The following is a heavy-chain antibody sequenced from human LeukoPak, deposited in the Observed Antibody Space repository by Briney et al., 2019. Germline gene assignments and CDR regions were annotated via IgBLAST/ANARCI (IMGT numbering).Heavy chain of an antibody. V-gene: IGHV3-48*03. CDR2: ISSSGSTI. CDR3: AKAQQWLDAFDI. Sequence: GGSLRLSCAASGFTFSSYEMNWVRQAPGKGLEWVSYISSSGSTIYYSDSVKGRFTVSRDNAKNSLYLQMNSLRAEDTAVYYCAKAQQWLDAFDIWGQGTMVTVSS. D-gene: IGHD6-19*01. CDR1: GFTFSSYE. J-gene: IGHJ3*02.